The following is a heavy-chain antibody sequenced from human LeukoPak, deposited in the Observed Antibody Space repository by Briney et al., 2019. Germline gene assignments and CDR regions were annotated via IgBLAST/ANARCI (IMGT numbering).Heavy chain of an antibody. CDR3: ARHRGYSDGPVDY. J-gene: IGHJ4*02. V-gene: IGHV4-39*01. CDR1: GGSISSSSYY. D-gene: IGHD5-18*01. CDR2: IYYSGSA. Sequence: SETLSLTCTVSGGSISSSSYYWGWIRQPPGKGLEWIGSIYYSGSAYYNPSLKSRVTISVDTSKNQFSLKLSSVTAADTAVYYCARHRGYSDGPVDYWGQGTLVTVSS.